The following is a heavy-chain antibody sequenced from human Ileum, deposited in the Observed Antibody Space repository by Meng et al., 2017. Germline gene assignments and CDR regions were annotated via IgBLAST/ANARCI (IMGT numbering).Heavy chain of an antibody. Sequence: QVQLQESGPGVVNPSETLSLTCSVSGASVSANSYWSWVRQPPGKGLAWIGQIDQSGNSYYSPSLKSRVTMSIDKSKNQFSLRLTSVTAADTAVYYCARHGGYYQDFWGQGTLVTVSS. CDR3: ARHGGYYQDF. D-gene: IGHD4/OR15-4a*01. CDR2: IDQSGNS. CDR1: GASVSANSY. J-gene: IGHJ4*02. V-gene: IGHV4-4*02.